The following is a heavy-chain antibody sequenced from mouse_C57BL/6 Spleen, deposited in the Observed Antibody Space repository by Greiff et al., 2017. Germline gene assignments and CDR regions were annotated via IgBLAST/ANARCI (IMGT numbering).Heavy chain of an antibody. CDR3: ARSGTTAQATWFAY. CDR2: IHPNSGST. Sequence: QVQLQQPGAELVKPGASVKLSCKASGYTFTSYWMHWVKQRPGQGLEWIGMIHPNSGSTNYNEKFKSKATLTVDKSSSTAYMQRSSLTSEDSAVYYCARSGTTAQATWFAYWGQGTLVTVSA. D-gene: IGHD3-2*02. CDR1: GYTFTSYW. V-gene: IGHV1-64*01. J-gene: IGHJ3*01.